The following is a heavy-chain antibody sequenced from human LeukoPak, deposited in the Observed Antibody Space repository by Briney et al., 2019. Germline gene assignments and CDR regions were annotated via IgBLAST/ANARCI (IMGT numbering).Heavy chain of an antibody. D-gene: IGHD3-22*01. V-gene: IGHV4-30-4*01. CDR2: IYYSGST. CDR3: AREREDYYDSSGYKT. J-gene: IGHJ5*02. Sequence: SQTLSLTCTVSGGSNSSGDYYWSWIRQPPGKGLEWIGYIYYSGSTYYNPSLKSRVTISVDTSKNQFSLKLRSVTAADTAVYYCAREREDYYDSSGYKTWGQGTLVTVSS. CDR1: GGSNSSGDYY.